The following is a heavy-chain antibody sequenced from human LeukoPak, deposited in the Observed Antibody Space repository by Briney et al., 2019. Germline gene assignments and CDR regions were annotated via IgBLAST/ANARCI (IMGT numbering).Heavy chain of an antibody. Sequence: PSETLSLTCAVYGGSFSGYYWGWIRQPPGKGLEWIGEINHSGSTNYNPSLKSRVTISVDTSENQFSLKLSSVTAADTAVYYCARGGTYYDFWSRYWKTTNFDYWGQGTLVTVSS. CDR1: GGSFSGYY. D-gene: IGHD3-3*01. J-gene: IGHJ4*02. V-gene: IGHV4-34*01. CDR3: ARGGTYYDFWSRYWKTTNFDY. CDR2: INHSGST.